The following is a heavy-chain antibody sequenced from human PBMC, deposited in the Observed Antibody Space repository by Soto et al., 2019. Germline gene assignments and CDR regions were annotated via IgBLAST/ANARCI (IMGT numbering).Heavy chain of an antibody. D-gene: IGHD2-2*01. J-gene: IGHJ3*02. V-gene: IGHV1-69*01. Sequence: QVQLVQSGAEVKKPGSSVKVSCKASGGTFSSYAISWVRQAPGQGLEWMGGIIPIFGTANYAQKFQGRVTITADESTSTAYTELSSLRSEDTAVYYCARGRYCSSTSCPRWGAFDIWGQGTMVTVSS. CDR1: GGTFSSYA. CDR2: IIPIFGTA. CDR3: ARGRYCSSTSCPRWGAFDI.